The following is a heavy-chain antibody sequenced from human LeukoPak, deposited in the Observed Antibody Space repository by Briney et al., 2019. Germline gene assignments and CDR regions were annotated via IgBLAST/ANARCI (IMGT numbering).Heavy chain of an antibody. Sequence: GASVKVSCKASGYTFTCYGISWVRQAPGQGLEWMGWISAYNGNTNYAQKLQGRVTMTTDTSTSTAYMELRSLRSDDTAVYYCARGSGWYGENYYYYYMDVWGKGTTVTVSS. V-gene: IGHV1-18*01. D-gene: IGHD6-19*01. CDR1: GYTFTCYG. CDR3: ARGSGWYGENYYYYYMDV. CDR2: ISAYNGNT. J-gene: IGHJ6*03.